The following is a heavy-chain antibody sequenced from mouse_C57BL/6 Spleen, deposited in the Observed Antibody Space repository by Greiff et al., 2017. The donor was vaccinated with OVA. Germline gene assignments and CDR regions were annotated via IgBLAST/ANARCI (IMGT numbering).Heavy chain of an antibody. Sequence: EVKLVESGGGLVQPGGSMKLSCVASGFTFSNYWMNWVRQSPEKGLEWVAQIRLKSDNYATHYAESVKGRFTISRDDSKSSVYLQMNNLRAEDTGIYYCTGERYSKWYFDVWGTGTTVTVSS. CDR2: IRLKSDNYAT. CDR1: GFTFSNYW. V-gene: IGHV6-3*01. D-gene: IGHD2-5*01. CDR3: TGERYSKWYFDV. J-gene: IGHJ1*03.